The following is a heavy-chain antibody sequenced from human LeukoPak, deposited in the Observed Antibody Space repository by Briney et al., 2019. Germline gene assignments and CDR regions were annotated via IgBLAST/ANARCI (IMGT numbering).Heavy chain of an antibody. Sequence: PSETLSLTCAVYGGSFSGYYWSWIRQPPGKGLEWIGEINHSGSTNYNPSLKSRVTISVDTSKNQFSLKLSSVTAADTAVYYCRGYCSSTSCYLVAPPFDYWGQGTLVTVSS. J-gene: IGHJ4*02. CDR3: RGYCSSTSCYLVAPPFDY. CDR1: GGSFSGYY. CDR2: INHSGST. V-gene: IGHV4-34*01. D-gene: IGHD2-2*01.